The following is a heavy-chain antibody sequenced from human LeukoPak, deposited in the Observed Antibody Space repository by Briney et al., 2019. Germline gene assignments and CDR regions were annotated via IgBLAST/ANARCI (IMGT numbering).Heavy chain of an antibody. CDR3: ARGRKRCSSTSCYRRNWFDP. Sequence: RTSETLSLTCAVYGGSFSGYYWSWIRQPPGKGLEWIGEINHSGSTNYNPSLKSRVTISADTSKNQFSLKLSSVTAADTAVYYCARGRKRCSSTSCYRRNWFDPWGQGTLVTVSP. V-gene: IGHV4-34*01. J-gene: IGHJ5*02. CDR1: GGSFSGYY. CDR2: INHSGST. D-gene: IGHD2-2*02.